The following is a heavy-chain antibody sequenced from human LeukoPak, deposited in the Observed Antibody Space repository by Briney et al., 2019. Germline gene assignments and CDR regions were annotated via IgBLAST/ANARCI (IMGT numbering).Heavy chain of an antibody. V-gene: IGHV3-53*01. D-gene: IGHD2-15*01. CDR1: GLTVIGNY. CDR2: IYSGGST. Sequence: PGGSLRLSCAASGLTVIGNYMSWVCQTPGKGLEWVSVIYSGGSTYYADSVKSRVTISRDNSKNTLYLQMNSLRAEDTAVYYCARAPYCSGGSCYWFDPWGQGTLVTVSS. J-gene: IGHJ5*02. CDR3: ARAPYCSGGSCYWFDP.